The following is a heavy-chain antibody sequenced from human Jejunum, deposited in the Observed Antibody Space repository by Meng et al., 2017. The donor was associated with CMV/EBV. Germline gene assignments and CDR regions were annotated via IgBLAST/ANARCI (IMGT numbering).Heavy chain of an antibody. J-gene: IGHJ4*02. CDR3: VKGGHLGDY. Sequence: SCAASGFRFSSYAMSWVRQAPGKGLEWVSSISGSGNYMYYADSVKGRFTISRDNAKNTLYLQMNTLRAEDTAVYYCVKGGHLGDYWGQGTLVTVSS. D-gene: IGHD3-10*01. CDR1: GFRFSSYA. CDR2: ISGSGNYM. V-gene: IGHV3-21*01.